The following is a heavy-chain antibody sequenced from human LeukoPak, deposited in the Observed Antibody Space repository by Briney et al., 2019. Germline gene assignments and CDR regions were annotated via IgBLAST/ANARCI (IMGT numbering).Heavy chain of an antibody. V-gene: IGHV1-2*06. J-gene: IGHJ4*02. CDR1: GYTFTAYY. CDR3: ARWYPVTGTIDY. Sequence: GASLKVSCKASGYTFTAYYMHWVRQAPGQGLEWMGRINPNSGDTNYAQKFQGRVTMTRDTSINTAYMEVSRLRPDDTAVYYCARWYPVTGTIDYWGQGTLVTVSS. CDR2: INPNSGDT. D-gene: IGHD6-19*01.